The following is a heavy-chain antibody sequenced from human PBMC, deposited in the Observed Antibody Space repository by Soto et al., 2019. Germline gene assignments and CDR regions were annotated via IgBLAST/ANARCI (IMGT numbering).Heavy chain of an antibody. CDR1: GLTFNNYW. CDR3: AGGDYAGAGTFYLTDH. J-gene: IGHJ4*02. V-gene: IGHV3-74*01. CDR2: ITGDGRTT. D-gene: IGHD3-10*01. Sequence: EVQLVESGGALVQPGGSLRLSCTASGLTFNNYWMHWVRQAPGKGPVWVSRITGDGRTTTYADSVRGRVTISRDNAKNTVYLQMNCVRAEDTAVYYCAGGDYAGAGTFYLTDHWGQGTLVTVSS.